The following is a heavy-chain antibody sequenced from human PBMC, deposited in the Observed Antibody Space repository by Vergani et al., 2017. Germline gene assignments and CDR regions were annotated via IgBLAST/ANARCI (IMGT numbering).Heavy chain of an antibody. CDR3: TTDPTYDYGDRPYYYYYYMDV. Sequence: EVQLLESGGGLVQPGGSLRLSCAASGFSFSSYAMSWVRQAPGKGLEWVSGISGRGGSTYYADSVKGRFTISRDISKNTLDLQMNSLRAEDTAVYYCTTDPTYDYGDRPYYYYYYMDVWGKGTTVTVSS. J-gene: IGHJ6*03. CDR1: GFSFSSYA. CDR2: ISGRGGST. D-gene: IGHD4-17*01. V-gene: IGHV3-23*01.